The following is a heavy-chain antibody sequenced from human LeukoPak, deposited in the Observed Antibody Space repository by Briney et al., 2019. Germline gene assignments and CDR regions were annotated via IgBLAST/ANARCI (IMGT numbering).Heavy chain of an antibody. CDR1: GGTFSSYA. CDR2: IIPIFGTA. CDR3: AREWDDYDFDY. J-gene: IGHJ4*02. D-gene: IGHD4-17*01. V-gene: IGHV1-69*13. Sequence: SVKVSCKASGGTFSSYAISWVRQAPGQGLEWMGGIIPIFGTANYAQKFQGRVTITADESTSTAYMELRSLRSDDTAVYYCAREWDDYDFDYWGQGTLVTVSS.